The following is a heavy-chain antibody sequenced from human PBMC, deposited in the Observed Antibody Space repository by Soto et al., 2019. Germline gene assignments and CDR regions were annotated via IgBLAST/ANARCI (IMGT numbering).Heavy chain of an antibody. CDR3: AKDSYGSGTDSFYGMDV. J-gene: IGHJ6*02. CDR2: ISGGGGST. V-gene: IGHV3-23*01. Sequence: EVQLLESGGGLVQPGGSLRLSCAASGFSFSSYAISWVRQAPGKGLEWVSSISGGGGSTYYADSVKGRFTISRVNSKNTLFVQMNSLRAEDTAVYYCAKDSYGSGTDSFYGMDVWGQGTTVTVSS. CDR1: GFSFSSYA. D-gene: IGHD3-10*01.